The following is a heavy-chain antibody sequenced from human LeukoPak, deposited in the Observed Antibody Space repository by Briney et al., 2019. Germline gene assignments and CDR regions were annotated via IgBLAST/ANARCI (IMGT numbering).Heavy chain of an antibody. V-gene: IGHV3-7*01. CDR3: ARDWGYGDLYYGKDG. J-gene: IGHJ6*02. D-gene: IGHD4-17*01. CDR1: GFTFSSYA. CDR2: IKQDGSEK. Sequence: PGGSLRLSCAASGFTFSSYAMSWVRQAPGKGLEWVANIKQDGSEKYYVDSVKGRFTISRDNAKNSLYLQMNSLRAEDTAVYYCARDWGYGDLYYGKDGWGQRTTGTGPS.